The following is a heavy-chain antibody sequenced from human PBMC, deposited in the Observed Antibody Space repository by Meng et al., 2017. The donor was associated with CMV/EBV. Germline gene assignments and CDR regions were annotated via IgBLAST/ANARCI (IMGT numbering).Heavy chain of an antibody. CDR3: ASNHDLYSSSWYNWFDP. J-gene: IGHJ5*02. V-gene: IGHV1-2*02. Sequence: ASVKVSCKASGYTFTGYYMHWVRQAPGQGLEWMGWINPNCGGTNYAQKFQGRVTMTRDTSISTAYMELSRLRSDDTAVYYCASNHDLYSSSWYNWFDPWGQGTLVTVSS. CDR2: INPNCGGT. D-gene: IGHD6-13*01. CDR1: GYTFTGYY.